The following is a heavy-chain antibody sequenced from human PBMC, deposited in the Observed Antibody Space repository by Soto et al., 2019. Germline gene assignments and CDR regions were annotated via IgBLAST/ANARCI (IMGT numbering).Heavy chain of an antibody. CDR2: ISYDGSNK. CDR1: RFTFSSYA. CDR3: ARDNSPYSSGWHNRHFDY. V-gene: IGHV3-30-3*01. J-gene: IGHJ4*02. Sequence: QVQLVESGGGVVQPGRSLKLSCAASRFTFSSYAMHWVRQAPGKGLEWVAVISYDGSNKYYADSVKGRFTISRDNSKNTXXLQMNSLRAEDTAVYYCARDNSPYSSGWHNRHFDYWGQGTLVTVSS. D-gene: IGHD6-19*01.